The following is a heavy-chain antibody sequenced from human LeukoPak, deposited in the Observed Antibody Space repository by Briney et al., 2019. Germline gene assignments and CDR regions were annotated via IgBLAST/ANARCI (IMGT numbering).Heavy chain of an antibody. D-gene: IGHD4-23*01. CDR2: IIPIFGTA. Sequence: SVKVSCKASGGTFSSYAISWVRQAPGQGLEWMGGIIPIFGTANYAQKFQGRVTITADESTSTAYMELSSLRAEDTAVYYCARRYGGIYQFDYWGQGTLVTVSS. J-gene: IGHJ4*02. CDR3: ARRYGGIYQFDY. CDR1: GGTFSSYA. V-gene: IGHV1-69*13.